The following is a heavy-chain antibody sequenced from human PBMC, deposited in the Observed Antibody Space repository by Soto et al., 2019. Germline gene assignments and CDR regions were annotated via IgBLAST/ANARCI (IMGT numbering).Heavy chain of an antibody. J-gene: IGHJ4*02. Sequence: QVQLVESGGGVVQPGRSLRLSCAASGFTFSSYGMHWVRQAPGKGLEWVAVIWYDGSNKYYADSVKGRFTISRDNSKNTLYLQMNSPRAEDTAVYYCARDWDYDILTGTDYWGQGTLVTVSS. CDR3: ARDWDYDILTGTDY. D-gene: IGHD3-9*01. CDR2: IWYDGSNK. V-gene: IGHV3-33*01. CDR1: GFTFSSYG.